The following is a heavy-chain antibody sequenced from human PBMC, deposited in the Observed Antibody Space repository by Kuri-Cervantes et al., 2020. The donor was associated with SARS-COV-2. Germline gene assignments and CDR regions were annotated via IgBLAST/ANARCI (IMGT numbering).Heavy chain of an antibody. CDR2: ISSDGKNK. Sequence: GESLKISCAASGFTFSNAWMSWVRQAPGKGLEWVTFISSDGKNKKCMASGKGRFTISRDNSQNTLRLQMKSLRDEDTAIYYCAKDRAGVHDFWGQGTLVTVSS. D-gene: IGHD2-21*01. CDR3: AKDRAGVHDF. CDR1: GFTFSNAW. J-gene: IGHJ4*02. V-gene: IGHV3-30*18.